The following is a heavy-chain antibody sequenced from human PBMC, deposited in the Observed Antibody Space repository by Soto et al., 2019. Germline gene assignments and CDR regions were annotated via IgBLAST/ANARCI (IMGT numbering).Heavy chain of an antibody. J-gene: IGHJ4*02. Sequence: QVQLVESGGGVVQPGRSLRLSCADSGFTFSSYAMHWGRRAPGKGLEWVAVISYDGSNKYYADSVKGRFTISRDNSKNTLYLHMNSLRAEDTAVYYCARQGSIAAPLDYWGQGTLVTVSS. D-gene: IGHD6-6*01. CDR2: ISYDGSNK. V-gene: IGHV3-30-3*01. CDR1: GFTFSSYA. CDR3: ARQGSIAAPLDY.